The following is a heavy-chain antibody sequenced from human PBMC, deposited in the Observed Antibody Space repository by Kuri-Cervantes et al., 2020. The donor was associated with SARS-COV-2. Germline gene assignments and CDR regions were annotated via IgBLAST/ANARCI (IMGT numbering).Heavy chain of an antibody. CDR3: AKEEKVLRFLEWLGGMDV. Sequence: GGSLRLSCAASGFTFSSYAMSWVRQAPGKGLEWVSAISGSGGSTYYADSVKGRFTISRDNSKNTLYLQMNSLRAEDTAVYYCAKEEKVLRFLEWLGGMDVWGQGTTVTDSS. V-gene: IGHV3-23*01. CDR1: GFTFSSYA. CDR2: ISGSGGST. D-gene: IGHD3-3*01. J-gene: IGHJ6*02.